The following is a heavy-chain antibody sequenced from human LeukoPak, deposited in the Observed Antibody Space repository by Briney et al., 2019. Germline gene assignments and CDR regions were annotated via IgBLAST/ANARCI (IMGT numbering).Heavy chain of an antibody. CDR3: ARGLHWSDFNWFDS. CDR2: IQTDGST. V-gene: IGHV3-74*01. J-gene: IGHJ5*01. D-gene: IGHD1-1*01. Sequence: GGSLTLSCAASGFTFTNFWMNWVRQTPGKGLMWVSRIQTDGSTRYAESVKGRFTISRDNAKNTVYLQMNTLSAEDTAIYYCARGLHWSDFNWFDSWGQGTLVTVSS. CDR1: GFTFTNFW.